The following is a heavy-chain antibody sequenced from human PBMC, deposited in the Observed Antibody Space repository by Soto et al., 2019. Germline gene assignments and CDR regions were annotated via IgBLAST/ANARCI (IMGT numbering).Heavy chain of an antibody. CDR3: ARDGDYGDHDDAFDI. J-gene: IGHJ3*02. V-gene: IGHV4-31*03. CDR1: GGSISSGGYY. CDR2: IYYSGST. D-gene: IGHD4-17*01. Sequence: QVQLQESGPGLVKPSQTLSLTCTVSGGSISSGGYYWSWIRQHPGKGLEWIGYIYYSGSTYYNPSLRSRVTISVDTSKNQFSLKLSSVTAADTAVYYCARDGDYGDHDDAFDIWGQGTMVTVSS.